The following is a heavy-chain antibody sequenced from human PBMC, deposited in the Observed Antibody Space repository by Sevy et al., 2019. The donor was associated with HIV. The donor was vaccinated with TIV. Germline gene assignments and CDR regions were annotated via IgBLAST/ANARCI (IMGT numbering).Heavy chain of an antibody. CDR2: IWYDGSNK. D-gene: IGHD5-18*01. V-gene: IGHV3-33*01. CDR3: ARDLEDTAMFDY. Sequence: GGSLRLSCAASGFTFSSYGMHWVRQAPGKGLEWVAVIWYDGSNKYYADSVKGRFTISRDNSKNTLYLQMNSLRAEDTAVYYCARDLEDTAMFDYWGQGTLVTVSS. J-gene: IGHJ4*02. CDR1: GFTFSSYG.